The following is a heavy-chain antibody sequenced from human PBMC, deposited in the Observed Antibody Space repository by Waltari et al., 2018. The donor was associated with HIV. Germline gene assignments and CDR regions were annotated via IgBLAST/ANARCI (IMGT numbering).Heavy chain of an antibody. CDR1: GFTFSTYS. CDR3: ARDKAVIQPDAFDI. Sequence: EVQLVESGGGLVQPGGSLRLSCAASGFTFSTYSMNWVRQAPGKGLELVSYISSSSTTIYYANSVKCRFTISRDNAKNLLYLQMNSLRAEDTAVYYCARDKAVIQPDAFDIWGQGTMVTVSS. J-gene: IGHJ3*02. V-gene: IGHV3-48*04. D-gene: IGHD2-21*01. CDR2: ISSSSTTI.